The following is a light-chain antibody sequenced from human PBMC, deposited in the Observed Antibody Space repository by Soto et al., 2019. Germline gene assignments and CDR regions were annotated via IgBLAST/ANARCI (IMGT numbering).Light chain of an antibody. CDR3: LLYYGGAVV. J-gene: IGLJ2*01. CDR1: TGAVTSGHY. CDR2: DTS. V-gene: IGLV7-46*01. Sequence: QAVVTQEPSLTVSPGGTVTLTCASSTGAVTSGHYPYWFQRKPGQAPKTLIYDTSNKRSWTPARFSGSLLGGKAALTLSGAQPEDEAEYYCLLYYGGAVVFGGGTKLTVL.